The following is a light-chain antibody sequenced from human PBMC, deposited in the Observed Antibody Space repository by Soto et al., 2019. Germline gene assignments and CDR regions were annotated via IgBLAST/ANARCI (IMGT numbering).Light chain of an antibody. J-gene: IGKJ1*01. V-gene: IGKV1-33*01. CDR1: HNINNY. CDR3: QQYGNLQWT. Sequence: DIQMTQSPSSLSASVGDRVTITCRASHNINNYLNWYQQKPGKAPKLLIYDASNLETGVPSRFSGSGSGTDFTFTISSLQPEDIATYYCQQYGNLQWTFGQGTNVEIK. CDR2: DAS.